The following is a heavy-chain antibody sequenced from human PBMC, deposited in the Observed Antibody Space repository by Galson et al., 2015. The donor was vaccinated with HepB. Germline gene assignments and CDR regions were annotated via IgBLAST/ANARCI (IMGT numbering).Heavy chain of an antibody. CDR2: ISGSGGST. CDR3: AKDLLWFGELSGAFDI. J-gene: IGHJ3*02. Sequence: SLRLSCAASGFTFSSYAMSWVRQAPGKGLEWVSAISGSGGSTYYADSVKGRFTISRDNSKNTLYLQMNSLRAEDTAVYYCAKDLLWFGELSGAFDIWGQGTMVTVSS. D-gene: IGHD3-10*01. V-gene: IGHV3-23*01. CDR1: GFTFSSYA.